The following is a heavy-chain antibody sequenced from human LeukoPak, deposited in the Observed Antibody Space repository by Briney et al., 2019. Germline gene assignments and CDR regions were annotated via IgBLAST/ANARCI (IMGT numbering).Heavy chain of an antibody. Sequence: PGGSLRLSCAASGFSFSSSAMSWVRQAPGKGLQWVSVISAAGGSTYYADSVKGRFTLSRDNSRNTLYLQMNSLRADDTAIYYCAKKQGDPFDCWGQGALVTVSS. J-gene: IGHJ4*02. CDR1: GFSFSSSA. CDR3: AKKQGDPFDC. V-gene: IGHV3-23*01. CDR2: ISAAGGST. D-gene: IGHD1-26*01.